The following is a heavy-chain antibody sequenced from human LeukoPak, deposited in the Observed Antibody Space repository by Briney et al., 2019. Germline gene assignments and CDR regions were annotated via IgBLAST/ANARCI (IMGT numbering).Heavy chain of an antibody. CDR1: GGSISSGGYY. CDR3: ARAREDIVVAPAANYFDY. D-gene: IGHD2-2*01. V-gene: IGHV4-30-2*01. J-gene: IGHJ4*02. CDR2: IFHSGIT. Sequence: SQTLSLTCTVSGGSISSGGYYWSWIRQPPGKGLEWIGYIFHSGITYYNPSLKSRVTISVDRSKNQFSLKLSSVTAADTAVYYCARAREDIVVAPAANYFDYWGQGTLVTVSS.